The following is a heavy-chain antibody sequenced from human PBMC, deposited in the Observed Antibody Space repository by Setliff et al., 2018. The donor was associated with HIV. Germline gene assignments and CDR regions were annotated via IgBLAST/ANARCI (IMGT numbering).Heavy chain of an antibody. V-gene: IGHV1-2*02. CDR1: GYTFTGYY. CDR2: INPNSGGT. Sequence: GASVKVSCKASGYTFTGYYMHWVRQAPGQGLEWMGWINPNSGGTTYAQKFQGRVTMTRDTSISTAYMELRSLRSDDTAVYNCARMIVLSASSPPNAFDIWGQGTMVTVSS. CDR3: ARMIVLSASSPPNAFDI. J-gene: IGHJ3*02. D-gene: IGHD3-22*01.